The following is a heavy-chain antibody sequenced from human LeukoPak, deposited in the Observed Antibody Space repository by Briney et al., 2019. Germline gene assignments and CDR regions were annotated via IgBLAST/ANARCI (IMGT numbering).Heavy chain of an antibody. V-gene: IGHV5-51*01. D-gene: IGHD3-3*01. CDR2: IYPGDSDT. CDR3: ARPESFTIFGAFDI. Sequence: GESLKISCXGSGYSFTSYWIGWVREMAGKGLEWMGIIYPGDSDTRYSPSFQGQVTISADKSISTAYLQWSSLKASDTAMYYCARPESFTIFGAFDIWGQGTMVTVSS. CDR1: GYSFTSYW. J-gene: IGHJ3*02.